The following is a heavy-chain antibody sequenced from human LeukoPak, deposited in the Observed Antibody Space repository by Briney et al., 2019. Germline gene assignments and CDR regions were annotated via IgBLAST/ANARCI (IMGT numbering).Heavy chain of an antibody. CDR3: ARAGGYSGSYYEFDY. D-gene: IGHD1-26*01. V-gene: IGHV4-38-2*01. CDR2: IYHSGST. J-gene: IGHJ4*02. CDR1: GYSISSGYY. Sequence: SETLSLTCAVSGYSISSGYYWGWIRQPPGKGLEWIGTIYHSGSTYYNPSLKSRVTISVDTSKNQFSLKLGSVTAADTAVYYCARAGGYSGSYYEFDYWGQGTLVTVSS.